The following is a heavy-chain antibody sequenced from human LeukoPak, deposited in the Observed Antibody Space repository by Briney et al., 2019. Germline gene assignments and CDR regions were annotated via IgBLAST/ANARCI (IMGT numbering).Heavy chain of an antibody. Sequence: GGSQRLSCAASGFTFGSYAMNWVRQAPARGLEWVSSIRGGGEVFYADSVKGRFTLSRDSSRNTVYLQLNNLRVEDTAIYYCAKANWISNADAVWWGQGTLVTVSS. CDR2: IRGGGEV. V-gene: IGHV3-23*01. CDR3: AKANWISNADAVW. D-gene: IGHD1-1*01. J-gene: IGHJ4*02. CDR1: GFTFGSYA.